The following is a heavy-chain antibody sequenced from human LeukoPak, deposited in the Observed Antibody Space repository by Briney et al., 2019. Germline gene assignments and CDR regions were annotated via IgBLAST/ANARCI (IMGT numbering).Heavy chain of an antibody. CDR2: FDPEDGET. J-gene: IGHJ4*02. CDR1: GYTLTELS. D-gene: IGHD6-19*01. Sequence: ASVKVSCKVSGYTLTELSMHWVRQAPGKGLEWMGGFDPEDGETIYAQKFQGRVTMTEDTSTDTAYMELGSLRSEDTAVYYCATDPDSSGWYRVPQFDYWGQGTLVTVSS. V-gene: IGHV1-24*01. CDR3: ATDPDSSGWYRVPQFDY.